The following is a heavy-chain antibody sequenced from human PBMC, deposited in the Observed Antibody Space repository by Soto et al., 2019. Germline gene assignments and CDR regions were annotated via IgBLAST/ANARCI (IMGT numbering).Heavy chain of an antibody. CDR1: GGTLSSYA. CDR3: ARDSVYNDFWSGSWGYYYYYGMDV. V-gene: IGHV1-69*13. D-gene: IGHD3-3*01. CDR2: IIPIFGTA. Sequence: ASVKVSCKDSGGTLSSYAISWVRQANEQGLEWMGGIIPIFGTANYAQKFQGGVTITADESTSTAYMELSSLRSEDTAVYYCARDSVYNDFWSGSWGYYYYYGMDVWGQGTTVTVSS. J-gene: IGHJ6*02.